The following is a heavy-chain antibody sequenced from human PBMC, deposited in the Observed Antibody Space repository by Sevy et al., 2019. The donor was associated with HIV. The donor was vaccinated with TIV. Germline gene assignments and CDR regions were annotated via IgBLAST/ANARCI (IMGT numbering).Heavy chain of an antibody. CDR1: GFTFSTYW. CDR3: ARDCSSTSCLWGLDV. Sequence: GGSLRLSCAVSGFTFSTYWMSWVRQAPGKGLEWVANIKKEGSEKYYVDSVKGRFTISRDNAKNSLYLQMNSLRVEDTALYYCARDCSSTSCLWGLDVWGQGTSVTVSS. D-gene: IGHD2-2*01. J-gene: IGHJ6*02. V-gene: IGHV3-7*03. CDR2: IKKEGSEK.